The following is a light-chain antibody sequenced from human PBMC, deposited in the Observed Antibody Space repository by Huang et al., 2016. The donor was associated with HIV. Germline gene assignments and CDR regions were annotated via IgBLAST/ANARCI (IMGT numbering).Light chain of an antibody. CDR1: QSISTW. V-gene: IGKV1-5*03. CDR2: KAS. CDR3: QQYSAYSWT. J-gene: IGKJ1*01. Sequence: DIQMTQSPSTLSASVGDRVTITCRASQSISTWLAWYQQKPGKAPKLLIYKASNLEDGVPSRVSGSGSGTEFTLTISSLQPDDFATYYCQQYSAYSWTFGQGTKVDIK.